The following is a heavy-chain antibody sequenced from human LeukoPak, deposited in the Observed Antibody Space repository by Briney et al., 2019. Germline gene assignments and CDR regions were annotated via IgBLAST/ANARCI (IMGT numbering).Heavy chain of an antibody. CDR1: GGSFSGYY. Sequence: SETLSLTCAVYGGSFSGYYWSWIRQPPGKGLEWIGEINHSGSTNYNPSLKSRVTISVDTSKNQFSLKLSSVTAADTAVYYCAREPYGSGPIGYWGQGTLVTVSS. V-gene: IGHV4-34*01. CDR3: AREPYGSGPIGY. CDR2: INHSGST. J-gene: IGHJ4*02. D-gene: IGHD6-19*01.